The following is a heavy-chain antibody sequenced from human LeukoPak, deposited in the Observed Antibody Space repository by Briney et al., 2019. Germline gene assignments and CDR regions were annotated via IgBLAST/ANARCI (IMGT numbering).Heavy chain of an antibody. CDR1: GFTFSSYA. V-gene: IGHV3-74*01. J-gene: IGHJ4*02. CDR3: ARAPTNSVYFDF. D-gene: IGHD4-23*01. CDR2: INGDGSST. Sequence: GGSLRLSCAASGFTFSSYALHWVRQAPGKGLVWVARINGDGSSTTYTDSVKGRFTISRDSAKNTLYLQMNSLRAEDTAMYFCARAPTNSVYFDFWGRGTLVTVSS.